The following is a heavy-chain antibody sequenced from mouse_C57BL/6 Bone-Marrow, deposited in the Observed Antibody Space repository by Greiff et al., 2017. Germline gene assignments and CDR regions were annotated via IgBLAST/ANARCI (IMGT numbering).Heavy chain of an antibody. CDR2: INPNNGGT. Sequence: EVQLQQSGPELVKPGASVKISCKASGYTFTDYYMNWVKQSHGKSLEWIGDINPNNGGTSYNQKFKGKATLTVDKSSSTAYMELRSLTSEDSAVYYCARCFYDYGFAYWGQGTLVTVSA. J-gene: IGHJ3*01. D-gene: IGHD2-4*01. V-gene: IGHV1-26*01. CDR1: GYTFTDYY. CDR3: ARCFYDYGFAY.